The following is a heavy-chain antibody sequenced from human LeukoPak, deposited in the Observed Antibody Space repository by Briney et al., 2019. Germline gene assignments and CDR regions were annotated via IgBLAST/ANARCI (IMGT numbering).Heavy chain of an antibody. CDR3: AGYGSGSYWKAFDY. CDR1: GGSISSDY. CDR2: IHYNGHT. V-gene: IGHV4-59*01. J-gene: IGHJ4*02. D-gene: IGHD3-10*01. Sequence: PSETLSLTCSVAGGSISSDYWAWIRQILGKGLEWIAYIHYNGHTSYNPSLKSRVTISIDASKNQFSLKLSSVTAADTAVYYCAGYGSGSYWKAFDYWGQGTLVTVSS.